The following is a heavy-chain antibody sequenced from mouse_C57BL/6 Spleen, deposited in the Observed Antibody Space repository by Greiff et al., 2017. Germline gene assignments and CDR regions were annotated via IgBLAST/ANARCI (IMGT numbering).Heavy chain of an antibody. V-gene: IGHV1-64*01. CDR1: GYTFTSYW. J-gene: IGHJ3*01. CDR2: IHPNSGST. D-gene: IGHD2-3*01. Sequence: QVQLQQPGAELVKPGASVKLSCKASGYTFTSYWMHWVKQRPGQGLEWIGMIHPNSGSTNSNEKFKSKATLTVDKSSSKAYMQRSSLTSEDSAVYYCAREGIYDGYYCFAYWGQGTLVTVSA. CDR3: AREGIYDGYYCFAY.